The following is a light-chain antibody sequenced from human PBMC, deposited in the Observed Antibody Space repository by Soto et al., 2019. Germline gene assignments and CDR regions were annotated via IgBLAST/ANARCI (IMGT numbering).Light chain of an antibody. CDR3: GTWDSSLSAGVV. V-gene: IGLV1-51*01. Sequence: QSVLTQPPSVSAAPGQKVTISCSGSSSNIGNNYVSWYQQLPGTAPKLIIYDNNKRPSGSPDRFSGSKSGTSATLGITGLQTGDEADYYCGTWDSSLSAGVVFGTGTKVTVL. CDR1: SSNIGNNY. CDR2: DNN. J-gene: IGLJ1*01.